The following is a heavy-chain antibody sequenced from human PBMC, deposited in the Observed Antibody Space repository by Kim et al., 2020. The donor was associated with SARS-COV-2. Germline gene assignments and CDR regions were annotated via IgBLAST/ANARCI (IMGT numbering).Heavy chain of an antibody. Sequence: YAPKFQGRVTITRDTSTRTVYMELSSLRSEDTAVYYCARALSGGPDCWGQGTLVTVSS. J-gene: IGHJ4*02. D-gene: IGHD7-27*01. V-gene: IGHV1-46*01. CDR3: ARALSGGPDC.